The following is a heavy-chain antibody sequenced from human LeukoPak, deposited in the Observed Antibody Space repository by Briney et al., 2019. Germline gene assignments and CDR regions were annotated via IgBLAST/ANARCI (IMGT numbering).Heavy chain of an antibody. J-gene: IGHJ4*02. CDR2: MFPDGRT. V-gene: IGHV3-53*01. CDR3: ARTNPVYHDSDY. D-gene: IGHD5/OR15-5a*01. Sequence: GGSPCPSGAVSGFSVNDNYMSWVRQAPGKGLQWVSVMFPDGRTYYADSVKGRFTISRDLARNTLLLQMHSLRADDTAVHYCARTNPVYHDSDYWRGGTLVTVSS. CDR1: GFSVNDNY.